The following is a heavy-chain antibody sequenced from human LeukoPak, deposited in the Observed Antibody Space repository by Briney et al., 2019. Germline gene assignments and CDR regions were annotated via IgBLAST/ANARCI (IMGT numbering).Heavy chain of an antibody. CDR3: AREEAHYYYYYMDV. J-gene: IGHJ6*03. CDR2: ISAYNGNT. Sequence: ASVKVSCKASGYTFTSYGISWVRQGPGQGLEWMGWISAYNGNTNYAQKLQGRVTMTTDTSTSTAYMELRSLRSDDTVVYYCAREEAHYYYYYMDVWGKGTTVTVSS. V-gene: IGHV1-18*01. CDR1: GYTFTSYG.